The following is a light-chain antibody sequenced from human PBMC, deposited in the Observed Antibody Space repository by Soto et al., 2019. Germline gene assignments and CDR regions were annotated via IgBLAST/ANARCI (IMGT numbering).Light chain of an antibody. V-gene: IGKV3-11*01. CDR1: QSVSSY. CDR2: DAS. J-gene: IGKJ1*01. Sequence: EIVLTQSPGTLSLPPGDRGTLSCRASQSVSSYLAWYQQKPGQAPRLLIYDASNRATGIPARFSGSGSGTDFTLTISSLEPEDFAVYYCQQRSNWPPTWTFGQGTKVDIK. CDR3: QQRSNWPPTWT.